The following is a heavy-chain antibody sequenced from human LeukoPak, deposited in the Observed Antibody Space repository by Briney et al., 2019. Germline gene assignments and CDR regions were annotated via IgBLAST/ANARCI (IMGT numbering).Heavy chain of an antibody. CDR3: AISSGSYDALDP. D-gene: IGHD3-10*01. CDR2: INHSGST. Sequence: GSLRLSCAASGFTFSSYAMSWVRQAPGKGLEWIGEINHSGSTNYNPSLKSRVTISVDTSKNQFSLKLSSVTAADTAVYYCAISSGSYDALDPWGQGTLVTVSS. J-gene: IGHJ5*02. V-gene: IGHV4-34*08. CDR1: GFTFSSYA.